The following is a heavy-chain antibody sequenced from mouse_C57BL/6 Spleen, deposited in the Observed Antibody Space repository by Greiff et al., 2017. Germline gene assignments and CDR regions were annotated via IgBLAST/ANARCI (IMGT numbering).Heavy chain of an antibody. CDR3: ARGGTDY. J-gene: IGHJ2*01. CDR1: GYAFSSSW. V-gene: IGHV1-82*01. D-gene: IGHD3-3*01. Sequence: QVQLKQSGPELVKPGASVKISCKASGYAFSSSWMNWVKQRPGKGLEWIGRIYPGDGDTNYNGKFKGKATLTADKSSSTAYMQLSSLTSEDSAVYFCARGGTDYGGKDTTLTVPS. CDR2: IYPGDGDT.